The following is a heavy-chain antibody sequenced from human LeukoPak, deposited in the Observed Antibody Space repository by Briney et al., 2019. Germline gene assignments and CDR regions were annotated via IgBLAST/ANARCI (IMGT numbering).Heavy chain of an antibody. CDR1: GGSISSGDYY. J-gene: IGHJ3*02. D-gene: IGHD4-17*01. CDR3: ARVRMTTVTTGAFDI. CDR2: IYHSGST. Sequence: SETLSLTCTVSGGSISSGDYYWSWIRQPPGKGLEWIGYIYHSGSTYYNPSLKSRVTISVDRSKNQFSLKLSSVTAADTAVYYCARVRMTTVTTGAFDIWGQGTMVTVSS. V-gene: IGHV4-30-2*01.